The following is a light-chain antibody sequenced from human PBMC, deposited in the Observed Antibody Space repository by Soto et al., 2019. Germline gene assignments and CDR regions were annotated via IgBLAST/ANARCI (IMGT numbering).Light chain of an antibody. CDR2: DVT. J-gene: IGLJ1*01. CDR1: SSVVGGYNY. Sequence: QSVLTQPASVSGSPGQSIAISCTGTSSVVGGYNYVSWNQQHPGKAPKLINYDVTNRPSGVSNRFSGSKSGNTASLTISGLQAEDEADYYCSSYTSSITYVFGTGTKVIVL. CDR3: SSYTSSITYV. V-gene: IGLV2-14*01.